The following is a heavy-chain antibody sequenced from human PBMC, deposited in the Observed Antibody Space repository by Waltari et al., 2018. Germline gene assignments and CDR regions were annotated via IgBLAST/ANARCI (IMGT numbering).Heavy chain of an antibody. CDR2: IRHPGST. V-gene: IGHV4-34*01. J-gene: IGHJ5*02. CDR3: TRGGNYDFWSHRPFVDP. D-gene: IGHD3-3*01. CDR1: GASFSDYY. Sequence: QVQLQQWGAGLLGPSETLSLTCAVYGASFSDYYWGWVRQPPGKGLEWIGQIRHPGSTNYTPSLKGRVTISIDTPRSQFSLRLSSVTAADTALYFCTRGGNYDFWSHRPFVDPWGQGTLVTVSS.